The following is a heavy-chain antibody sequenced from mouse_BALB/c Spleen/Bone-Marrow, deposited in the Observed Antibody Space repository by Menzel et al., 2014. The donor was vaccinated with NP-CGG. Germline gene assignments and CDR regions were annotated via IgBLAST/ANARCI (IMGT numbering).Heavy chain of an antibody. V-gene: IGHV1S127*01. CDR3: TRGANPYYYTMDY. J-gene: IGHJ4*01. Sequence: VQLQQSGAELVKPGASVKMSCKASGYIFTSYWMHWVKQRPGQGLEWIGVLDPSDSYTTYNQKFKGKATLTVDTSSNTAYMQLSSLTSEDSAVYYCTRGANPYYYTMDYWGQGTSVTVSS. D-gene: IGHD4-1*01. CDR1: GYIFTSYW. CDR2: LDPSDSYT.